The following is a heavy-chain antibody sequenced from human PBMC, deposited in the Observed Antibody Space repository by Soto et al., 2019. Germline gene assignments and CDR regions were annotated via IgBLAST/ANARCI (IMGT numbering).Heavy chain of an antibody. CDR3: AAYTAMVDPFAY. Sequence: QMQLVQSGPEVKKPGTSVKVSCKASGFTFTSSAVQWVRQARGQRLEWIGWIVVGSGNTNYAQKFQERVTITRDMSTSTAYMELSSLRSEDTAVYYCAAYTAMVDPFAYWGQGTLVTVSS. V-gene: IGHV1-58*01. CDR2: IVVGSGNT. J-gene: IGHJ4*02. D-gene: IGHD5-18*01. CDR1: GFTFTSSA.